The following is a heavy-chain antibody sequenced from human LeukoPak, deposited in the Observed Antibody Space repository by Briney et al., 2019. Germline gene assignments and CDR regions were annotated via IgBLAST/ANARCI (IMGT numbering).Heavy chain of an antibody. Sequence: GGSLRLSCAASGFTFSSYWMSWVRQAPGKGLEWVANIRQDGSEKYYVDSVKGRFTISRDNAKNSMYLQMNSLRAEDTAVYYCARDRVAVAATAIDYWGQEPWSPSPQ. CDR1: GFTFSSYW. J-gene: IGHJ4*01. V-gene: IGHV3-7*01. D-gene: IGHD6-19*01. CDR2: IRQDGSEK. CDR3: ARDRVAVAATAIDY.